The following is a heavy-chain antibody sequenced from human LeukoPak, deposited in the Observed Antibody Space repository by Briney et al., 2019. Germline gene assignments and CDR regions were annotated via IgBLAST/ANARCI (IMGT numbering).Heavy chain of an antibody. CDR2: IKQDGSEK. Sequence: GGSLRLSCAASGFTFSSYWMSWVRQAPGKGLEWVANIKQDGSEKYYVDSVKGRFTISRDNAKNSLYLQMNSLRAEDTAVYYCARLRKYYDILTGFYGMDVWGQGTTVTVSS. CDR1: GFTFSSYW. CDR3: ARLRKYYDILTGFYGMDV. J-gene: IGHJ6*02. V-gene: IGHV3-7*01. D-gene: IGHD3-9*01.